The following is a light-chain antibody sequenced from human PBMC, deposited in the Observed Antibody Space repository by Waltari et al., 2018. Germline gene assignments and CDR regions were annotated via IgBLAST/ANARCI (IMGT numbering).Light chain of an antibody. CDR2: DVS. J-gene: IGKJ4*01. CDR1: QSVGNF. Sequence: ELVLTQSPATLYLSPGERATPPCRASQSVGNFLAWYRQKPGQPPRLVIYDVSPRATATPARFSGSGSGTDFTLTISTLEPEDFAFYYCQQRGNWTPLTFGGGTEVVIK. CDR3: QQRGNWTPLT. V-gene: IGKV3-11*01.